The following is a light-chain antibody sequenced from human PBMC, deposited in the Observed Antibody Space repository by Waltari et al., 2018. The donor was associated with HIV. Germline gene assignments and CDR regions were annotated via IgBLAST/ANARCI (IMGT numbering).Light chain of an antibody. J-gene: IGKJ4*01. CDR2: GAT. CDR3: QHYNNWPLT. V-gene: IGKV3-15*01. Sequence: EVVMTQSPVALSVFPGESVTLSCRASQTVSRDLVWYQQKPGQAPRLLIYGATTRATDIPVRFSGSGSGTEFTLTISSLQSEDYAVYYCQHYNNWPLTFGGGTRVEIK. CDR1: QTVSRD.